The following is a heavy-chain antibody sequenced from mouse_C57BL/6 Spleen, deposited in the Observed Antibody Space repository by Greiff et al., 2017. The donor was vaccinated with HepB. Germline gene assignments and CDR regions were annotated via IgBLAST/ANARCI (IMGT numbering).Heavy chain of an antibody. D-gene: IGHD2-3*01. Sequence: VQLQESGAELVKPGASVKISCKASGYAFSSYWMNWVKQRPGKGLEWIGQIYPGDGDTNYNGKFKGKATLTADKSSSTAYMQLSSLTSEDSAVYFCARERIYDGIPGDYWGQGTTRTVSS. CDR1: GYAFSSYW. V-gene: IGHV1-80*01. CDR3: ARERIYDGIPGDY. CDR2: IYPGDGDT. J-gene: IGHJ2*01.